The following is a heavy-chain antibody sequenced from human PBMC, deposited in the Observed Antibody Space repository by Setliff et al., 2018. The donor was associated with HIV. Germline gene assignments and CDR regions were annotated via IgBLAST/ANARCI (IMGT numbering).Heavy chain of an antibody. CDR3: AKGSFDSSGWAHYYYYYMDV. J-gene: IGHJ6*03. CDR2: IYSGGST. V-gene: IGHV3-53*05. D-gene: IGHD6-19*01. Sequence: GGSLRLSCAASGFTLSSTYMSWVRQAPGKGLEWVSTIYSGGSTYHADPVKGRFTLSRDTSKNTLSLQMNSLRSEDTAVYYCAKGSFDSSGWAHYYYYYMDVWGKGTTVTVSS. CDR1: GFTLSSTY.